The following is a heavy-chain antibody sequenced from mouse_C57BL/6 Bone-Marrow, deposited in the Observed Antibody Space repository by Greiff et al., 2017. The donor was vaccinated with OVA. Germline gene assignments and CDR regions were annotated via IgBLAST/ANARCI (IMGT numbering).Heavy chain of an antibody. V-gene: IGHV1-78*01. D-gene: IGHD1-1*01. Sequence: QVQLQQSDAELVKPGASVKISCKVSGYTFTDHTIHWMKQRPEQGLEWIGSIYPRDGSTKYNEKFKGKATLTADKSSSTAYMQLNSLTSEDSAVYFCALGYYGRGYVDVWGTGTTVTVSS. CDR1: GYTFTDHT. CDR3: ALGYYGRGYVDV. J-gene: IGHJ1*03. CDR2: IYPRDGST.